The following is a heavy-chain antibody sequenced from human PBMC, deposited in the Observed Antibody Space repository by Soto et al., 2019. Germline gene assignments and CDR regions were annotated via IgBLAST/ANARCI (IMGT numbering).Heavy chain of an antibody. CDR2: ISGSGGST. V-gene: IGHV3-23*01. Sequence: GGSLRLSCAASGFTFSSYAMSWVRQAPGKGLEWVSAISGSGGSTYYADSVKGRFTISRDNSKNTLYLQMNSLRAEDTAVYYCAKMIDFWSGYYGGFDYWGQGTLVTVSS. CDR1: GFTFSSYA. D-gene: IGHD3-3*01. CDR3: AKMIDFWSGYYGGFDY. J-gene: IGHJ4*02.